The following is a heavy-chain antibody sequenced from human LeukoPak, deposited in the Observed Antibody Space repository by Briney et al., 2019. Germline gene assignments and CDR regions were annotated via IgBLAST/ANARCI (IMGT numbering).Heavy chain of an antibody. J-gene: IGHJ3*02. CDR3: AREGGNCSGGSCYSGAFDI. D-gene: IGHD2-15*01. CDR1: GGSISSGTYS. CDR2: IYNSGST. Sequence: PSETLSLTCAVSGGSISSGTYSWTWMRQPPGKGLEWIGYIYNSGSTFNNQSLNSRVTISVDTSKNQFSLKLSSVTAADTAMYYCAREGGNCSGGSCYSGAFDIWGQGTLVTVSS. V-gene: IGHV4-30-4*07.